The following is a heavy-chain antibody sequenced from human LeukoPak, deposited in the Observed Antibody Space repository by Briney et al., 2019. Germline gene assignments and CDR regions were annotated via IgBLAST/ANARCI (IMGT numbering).Heavy chain of an antibody. D-gene: IGHD5-12*01. V-gene: IGHV1-69*13. Sequence: ASVKVSCKASGYTFTSFGISWVRQAPGQGLEWMGGIIPIFVTTTFAQKFQDRVTITADESTTTAYMELSSLRSEDTAVYFCARDLHRGGYQGGAFDIWGQGTLVTVSS. CDR1: GYTFTSFG. CDR3: ARDLHRGGYQGGAFDI. CDR2: IIPIFVTT. J-gene: IGHJ3*02.